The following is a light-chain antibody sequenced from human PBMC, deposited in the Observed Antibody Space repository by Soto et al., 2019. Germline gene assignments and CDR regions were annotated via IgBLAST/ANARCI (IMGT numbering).Light chain of an antibody. Sequence: EIVLTQSPATLSLSPGERATLSCRASQSVIRYLAWYQQRPGQAPRLLIYDASYRATGIPARFSGSGSGTDFTLTISSLQPDDFATYYCQQYNSYSWTFGQGTKVDIK. J-gene: IGKJ1*01. CDR1: QSVIRY. CDR3: QQYNSYSWT. V-gene: IGKV3-11*01. CDR2: DAS.